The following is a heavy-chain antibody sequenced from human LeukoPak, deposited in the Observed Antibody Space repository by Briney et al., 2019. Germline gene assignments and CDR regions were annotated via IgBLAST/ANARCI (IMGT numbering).Heavy chain of an antibody. CDR3: TTDPLAPWELLPFDY. CDR1: GFTVSSNY. V-gene: IGHV3-66*01. Sequence: GGSLRLSCAASGFTVSSNYMSWVRQAPGKGLEWVSVIYSGGSTYYADSVKGRFTISRDNSKNTLYLQMNSLKTEDTAVYYCTTDPLAPWELLPFDYWGQGTLVTVSS. J-gene: IGHJ4*02. D-gene: IGHD1-26*01. CDR2: IYSGGST.